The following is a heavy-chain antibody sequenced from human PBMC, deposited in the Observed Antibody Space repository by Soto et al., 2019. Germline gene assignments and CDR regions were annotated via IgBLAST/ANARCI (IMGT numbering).Heavy chain of an antibody. V-gene: IGHV1-69*13. CDR2: IIPIFGTA. CDR3: ARDPDHGDYERSVPISYSYGMDV. D-gene: IGHD4-17*01. Sequence: SVKVSCKASGGTFSSYAISWVRQAPGQGLEWMGGIIPIFGTANYAQKFQGRVTITADESTSTAYMELSSLRSEDTAVYYCARDPDHGDYERSVPISYSYGMDVWGQGTAVTVSS. J-gene: IGHJ6*02. CDR1: GGTFSSYA.